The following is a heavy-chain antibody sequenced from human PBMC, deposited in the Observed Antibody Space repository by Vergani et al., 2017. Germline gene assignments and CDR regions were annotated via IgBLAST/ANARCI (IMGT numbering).Heavy chain of an antibody. CDR2: IIPIFGTA. J-gene: IGHJ6*03. CDR3: AMDDYYGSVSYSYYYYDYMDV. Sequence: QVQLVQSGAEVKKPGSSVKVSCKASGGTFSSYAISWVRQAPGQGLEWMGGIIPIFGTANYAQKFQGRVTITADESTSTAYMELSSLRSEDTAVYYCAMDDYYGSVSYSYYYYDYMDVWGKGTTVTVSS. V-gene: IGHV1-69*01. D-gene: IGHD3-10*01. CDR1: GGTFSSYA.